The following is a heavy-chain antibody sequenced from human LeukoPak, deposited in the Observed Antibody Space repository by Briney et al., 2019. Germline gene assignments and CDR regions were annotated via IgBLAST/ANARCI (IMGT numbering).Heavy chain of an antibody. D-gene: IGHD6-6*01. J-gene: IGHJ6*03. CDR2: IYYSGST. V-gene: IGHV4-59*12. Sequence: SETLSLTCTVSGGSISSYYWSWIRQPPGKGLEWIGYIYYSGSTNYNPSLKSRVTISVDTSKNQFSLKLSSVTAADTAVYYCAREGSSYYYCMDVWGKGTTVTVSS. CDR3: AREGSSYYYCMDV. CDR1: GGSISSYY.